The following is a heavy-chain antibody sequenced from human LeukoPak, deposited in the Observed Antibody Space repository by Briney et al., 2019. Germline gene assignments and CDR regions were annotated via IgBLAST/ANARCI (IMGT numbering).Heavy chain of an antibody. CDR1: RSIFSSNY. Sequence: GGSLRLSCKASRSIFSSNYMSWVRQAPEKGLEWVSVIYSGDSTYYADSVKGRFTISRDNSKNRLYLQMNSLRAEDTAIYYCAKPARGYYLDYWGQGTLVTVSS. CDR2: IYSGDST. CDR3: AKPARGYYLDY. J-gene: IGHJ4*02. D-gene: IGHD6-25*01. V-gene: IGHV3-53*01.